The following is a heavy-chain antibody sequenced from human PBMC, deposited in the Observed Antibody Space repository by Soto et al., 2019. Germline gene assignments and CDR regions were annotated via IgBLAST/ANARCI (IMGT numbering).Heavy chain of an antibody. V-gene: IGHV4-39*01. CDR1: GASITSTTSF. J-gene: IGHJ4*01. CDR3: AKSLTRTGRFDY. CDR2: TYYSGKT. Sequence: PSETLSPTCLLYGASITSTTSFWSRIRKTPGKGREGVCSTYYSGKTHYNLTLKRRATISVDRSQNQFSLEAKSVSAADMAVFYCAKSLTRTGRFDYWGQGTVVTVSS. D-gene: IGHD2-2*01.